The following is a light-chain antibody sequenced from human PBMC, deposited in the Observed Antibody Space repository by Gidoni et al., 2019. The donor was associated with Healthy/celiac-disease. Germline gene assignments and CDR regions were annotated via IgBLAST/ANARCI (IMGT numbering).Light chain of an antibody. CDR1: QSVLYSSNNKNY. V-gene: IGKV4-1*01. CDR2: WAS. J-gene: IGKJ1*01. CDR3: QQYYSTPET. Sequence: DIVMTPPPHSLAVSLGARATINCKSSQSVLYSSNNKNYLAWYQQKPGQPPKLLIYWASTRESGVPDRFSGSGSGTDFTLTISSLQAEDVAVYYCQQYYSTPETFGQGTKVEIK.